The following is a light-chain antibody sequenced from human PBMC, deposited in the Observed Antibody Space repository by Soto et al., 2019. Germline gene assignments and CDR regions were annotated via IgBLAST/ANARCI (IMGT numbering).Light chain of an antibody. Sequence: QSVLTQPPSVSGAPGQRVTIPCTGSTSNIGAGYDVHWYQQVPGTAPTLLIYANNNRPSGVPDRFSGSKSGTSATLAITGLQAEDETDYYCQSYDNSLSGWVFGGGTKVTVL. CDR3: QSYDNSLSGWV. J-gene: IGLJ3*02. CDR2: ANN. CDR1: TSNIGAGYD. V-gene: IGLV1-40*01.